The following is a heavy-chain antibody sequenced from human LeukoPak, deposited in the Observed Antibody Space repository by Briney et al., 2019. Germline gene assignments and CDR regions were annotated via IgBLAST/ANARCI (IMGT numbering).Heavy chain of an antibody. CDR3: GRDGYNWDAFDI. CDR1: GGSISSSSYY. CDR2: IYYGGST. J-gene: IGHJ3*02. V-gene: IGHV4-39*01. Sequence: SGTLSLTCTVSGGSISSSSYYWGWIRQPPGKGLEWIGSIYYGGSTYYNPSLKSRVTISVDTSKNQFSLKLSSVTAADTAVYYCGRDGYNWDAFDIWGQGTMVTVSS. D-gene: IGHD5-24*01.